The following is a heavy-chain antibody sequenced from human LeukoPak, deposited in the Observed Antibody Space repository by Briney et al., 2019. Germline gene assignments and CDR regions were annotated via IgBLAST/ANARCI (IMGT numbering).Heavy chain of an antibody. D-gene: IGHD3-10*01. CDR3: AKGTRHYYGSGSYYNDY. CDR1: GFTFSDYG. CDR2: ISYDGGSK. Sequence: PGGSLRLSCAASGFTFSDYGMHWVRQAPGKGLEWVALISYDGGSKYHADSVKGRFTISRDNSKNTLYLQMNSLRTEDTAVYYCAKGTRHYYGSGSYYNDYWGQGTLVTVSS. V-gene: IGHV3-30*18. J-gene: IGHJ4*02.